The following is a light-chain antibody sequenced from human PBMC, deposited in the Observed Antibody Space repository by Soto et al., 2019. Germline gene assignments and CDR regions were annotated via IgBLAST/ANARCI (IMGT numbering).Light chain of an antibody. Sequence: DIVMTQSPDSLAVSLGERATINCKSSQSVLYSPNNKNYLAWYQQKPGQPPRLLVYWASTRESGVPDRFSGSGSGTAFTLTISSLQAEDAAVYYCHHYHSAPQTFGQGTKVEIK. V-gene: IGKV4-1*01. J-gene: IGKJ1*01. CDR1: QSVLYSPNNKNY. CDR2: WAS. CDR3: HHYHSAPQT.